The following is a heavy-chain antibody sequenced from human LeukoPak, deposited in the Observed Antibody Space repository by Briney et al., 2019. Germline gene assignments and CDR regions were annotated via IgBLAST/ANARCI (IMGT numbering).Heavy chain of an antibody. J-gene: IGHJ4*02. CDR2: ISAYNGNT. D-gene: IGHD3-22*01. CDR3: ARDSYYYDSSGPAVAY. Sequence: GASVKVSCKASGYTFTSYGISWVRQAPGQGLEWMGWISAYNGNTNYAQKLQGRVTMTTDTSTSTAYMELRSLRSDDTAVYYCARDSYYYDSSGPAVAYLGQGTLVTVSS. CDR1: GYTFTSYG. V-gene: IGHV1-18*01.